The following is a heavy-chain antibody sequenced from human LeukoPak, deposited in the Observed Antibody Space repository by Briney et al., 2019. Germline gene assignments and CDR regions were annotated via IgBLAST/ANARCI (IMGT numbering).Heavy chain of an antibody. CDR3: ARGLRFLEWLTQDY. CDR1: GGSISSYY. CDR2: IYYSGST. J-gene: IGHJ4*02. D-gene: IGHD3-3*01. V-gene: IGHV4-59*01. Sequence: PSETLSLTCTVSGGSISSYYWSWIRQPPGKGLEWIGYIYYSGSTNYNPSLKSRVTISVDTSKNQFSLKLSSVTAADTGVYYCARGLRFLEWLTQDYWGQGTLVTVSS.